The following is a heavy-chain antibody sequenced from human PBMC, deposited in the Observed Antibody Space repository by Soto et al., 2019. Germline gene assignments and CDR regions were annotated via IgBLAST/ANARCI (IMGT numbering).Heavy chain of an antibody. V-gene: IGHV1-69*13. CDR3: ASGNYDSSGYYWFDP. CDR2: IIPIFGTA. D-gene: IGHD3-22*01. J-gene: IGHJ5*02. Sequence: SVKVSCKASGGTFSSYAISWVRQAPGQGLEWMGGIIPIFGTANYAQKFQGRVTITADESTSTAYMELSSLRSEDTAVYYCASGNYDSSGYYWFDPWGQGALVTVSS. CDR1: GGTFSSYA.